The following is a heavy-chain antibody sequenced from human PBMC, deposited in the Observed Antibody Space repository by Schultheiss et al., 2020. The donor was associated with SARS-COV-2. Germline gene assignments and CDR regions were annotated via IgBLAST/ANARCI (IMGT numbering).Heavy chain of an antibody. J-gene: IGHJ6*02. V-gene: IGHV3-30*01. CDR1: GFTFSSYE. CDR3: ARDGVKSYGMDV. Sequence: GGSLRLSCAASGFTFSSYEMNWVRQAPGKGLEWVAVIWYDGSNKYYADSVMGRFTISRDNSKNTLYLQMNSLRAEDTAVYFCARDGVKSYGMDVWGQGTTVSVSS. D-gene: IGHD3-10*01. CDR2: IWYDGSNK.